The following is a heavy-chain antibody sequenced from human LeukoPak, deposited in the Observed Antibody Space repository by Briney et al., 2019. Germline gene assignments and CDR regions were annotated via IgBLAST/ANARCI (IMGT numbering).Heavy chain of an antibody. J-gene: IGHJ4*02. CDR3: ARARWHYALDY. CDR1: GYAFTAYY. CDR2: INPNTGRT. D-gene: IGHD1-7*01. V-gene: IGHV1-2*02. Sequence: ASVKVSCKASGYAFTAYYMHWVRQAPGQGLEWMGWINPNTGRTNVAQKFQGRVTLTRDTSIRTFYMELSSLTSDDTAMYSCARARWHYALDYWGQGTLVSVSS.